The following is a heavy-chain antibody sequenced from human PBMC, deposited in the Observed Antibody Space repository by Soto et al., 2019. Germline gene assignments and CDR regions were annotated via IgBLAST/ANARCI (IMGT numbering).Heavy chain of an antibody. CDR2: LIPVFGSP. D-gene: IGHD5-18*01. V-gene: IGHV1-69*01. CDR3: TRVLGYTFEPGKTRYYAMDV. CDR1: VGTFSKDA. Sequence: QVQLVQSGAEVKKPGSSVTVSCKTSVGTFSKDAINWVRQAPGQGLEWMGLLIPVFGSPIYTQKFQGRIRITADESTSTAFMDLSSLRSEVTAVYYCTRVLGYTFEPGKTRYYAMDVWGQGTTVSVSS. J-gene: IGHJ6*02.